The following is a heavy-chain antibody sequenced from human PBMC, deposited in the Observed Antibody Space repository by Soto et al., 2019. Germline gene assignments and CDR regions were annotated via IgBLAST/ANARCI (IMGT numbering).Heavy chain of an antibody. CDR2: ISSSGSTI. J-gene: IGHJ3*02. D-gene: IGHD3-10*01. CDR1: GFTLSSYE. Sequence: EVQLVESGGGLVQPGGSLRLSCAASGFTLSSYEMNWVHQAPGKGLEWVSYISSSGSTIYYADSVKGRFTISRDSSKNSLYLQMNSLRAEDTAVYYCARAGTESAFDIWGQGTMVAVSS. V-gene: IGHV3-48*03. CDR3: ARAGTESAFDI.